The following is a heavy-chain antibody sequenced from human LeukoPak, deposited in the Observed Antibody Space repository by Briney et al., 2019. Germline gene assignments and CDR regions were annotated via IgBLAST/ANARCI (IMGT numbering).Heavy chain of an antibody. J-gene: IGHJ6*03. CDR2: IGSRNIYI. CDR3: AKEYSSSPYYNYMDV. V-gene: IGHV3-21*01. Sequence: GGSLRLSCAASGFTFRTFGMNWVRQAPGKGLEWVSSIGSRNIYIYYADSVKGRFTISRDDSKNTLYPQMNSLRAEDTAVYYCAKEYSSSPYYNYMDVWGKGTTVTVSS. D-gene: IGHD6-6*01. CDR1: GFTFRTFG.